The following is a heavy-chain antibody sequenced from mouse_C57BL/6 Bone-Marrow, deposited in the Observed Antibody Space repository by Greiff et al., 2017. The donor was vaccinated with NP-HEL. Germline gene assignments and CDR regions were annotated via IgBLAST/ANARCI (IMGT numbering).Heavy chain of an antibody. V-gene: IGHV1-55*01. J-gene: IGHJ2*03. CDR2: FYPGSGST. CDR3: ARSGGTWYFDY. Sequence: VQLQQPGAELVKPGASVEMSCMASGYTFTSYWLTCVKQRPGQGLEWIGDFYPGSGSTNYNEKFKSKATLTVDTSSSTAYMQRSSLTSEDSAVYYCARSGGTWYFDYWGQGTSLTVCS. CDR1: GYTFTSYW. D-gene: IGHD3-3*01.